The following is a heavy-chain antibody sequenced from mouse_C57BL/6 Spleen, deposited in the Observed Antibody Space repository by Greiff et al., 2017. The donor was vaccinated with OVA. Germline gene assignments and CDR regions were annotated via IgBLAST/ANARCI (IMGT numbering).Heavy chain of an antibody. CDR1: GFSLTSYG. D-gene: IGHD2-4*01. J-gene: IGHJ4*01. CDR3: ASDYDVGYAMDY. CDR2: IWSGGST. V-gene: IGHV2-2*01. Sequence: VKLMESGPGLVQPSQSLSITCTVSGFSLTSYGVHWVRQSPGKGLEWLGVIWSGGSTDYNAAFISRLSISKDNSKSQVFFKMNSLQADDTAIYYCASDYDVGYAMDYWGQGTSVTVSS.